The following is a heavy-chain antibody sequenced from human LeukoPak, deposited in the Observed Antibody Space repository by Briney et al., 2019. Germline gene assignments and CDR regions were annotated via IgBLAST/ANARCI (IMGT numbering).Heavy chain of an antibody. CDR2: ISGSGGST. V-gene: IGHV3-23*01. J-gene: IGHJ6*04. CDR3: ARSGFLAFYGSGSEVSDV. CDR1: GFTFSSYD. Sequence: GGSLRLSCAACGFTFSSYDMHWVRQATGKGLEWVSAISGSGGSTYYADSVKGRFTISRDNSKNTLYLQMNSLRAEDTAVYYCARSGFLAFYGSGSEVSDVWGKETTVTISS. D-gene: IGHD3-10*01.